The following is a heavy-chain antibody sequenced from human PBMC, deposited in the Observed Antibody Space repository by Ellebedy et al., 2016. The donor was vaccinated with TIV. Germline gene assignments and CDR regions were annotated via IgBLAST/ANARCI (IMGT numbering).Heavy chain of an antibody. CDR1: GFTFTSCT. CDR2: ISSDLDHI. CDR3: AREKMSTVLDF. J-gene: IGHJ4*02. D-gene: IGHD4-11*01. Sequence: GGSLRLSCEASGFTFTSCTVNWVRQAPGKGPEWVSSISSDLDHINYRDSVKGRFTISRDNAKNSVFLQMDSLRVEDTAVYYCAREKMSTVLDFWGQGALVTVSS. V-gene: IGHV3-21*03.